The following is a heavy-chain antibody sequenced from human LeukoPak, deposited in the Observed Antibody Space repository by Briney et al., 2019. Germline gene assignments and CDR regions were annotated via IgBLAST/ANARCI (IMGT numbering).Heavy chain of an antibody. D-gene: IGHD3-22*01. V-gene: IGHV3-30*02. Sequence: GGSLRLSCAASGFTFSSYGMHWVRQAPGKGLEWVAFIRYDGSNKYYADSVKGRFTISRDNSKNTLYLQMNSLRAEDTAVYYCVYYDSSGYTAFDIWGQGTMVIVSS. CDR1: GFTFSSYG. CDR3: VYYDSSGYTAFDI. CDR2: IRYDGSNK. J-gene: IGHJ3*02.